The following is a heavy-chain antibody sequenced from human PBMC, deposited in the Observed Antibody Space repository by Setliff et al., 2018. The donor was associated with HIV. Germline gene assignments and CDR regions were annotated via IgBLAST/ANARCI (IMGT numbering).Heavy chain of an antibody. CDR2: IFYTGTT. D-gene: IGHD2-21*02. V-gene: IGHV4-38-2*01. CDR3: ARHDCGGDCSINWFDP. J-gene: IGHJ5*02. Sequence: SQTLSLTCAVSGYSIRDNSFWGWVRQPPGKGLEWIGSIFYTGTTYYTPPLKSRVTLSLDTSKNQFSLELTSVTAADTAVYYCARHDCGGDCSINWFDPWGQGTLVTVSS. CDR1: GYSIRDNSF.